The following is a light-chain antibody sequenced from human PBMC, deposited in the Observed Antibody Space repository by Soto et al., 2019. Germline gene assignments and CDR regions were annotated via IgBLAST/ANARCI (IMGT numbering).Light chain of an antibody. V-gene: IGLV2-14*01. J-gene: IGLJ2*01. Sequence: QSALTQPASLSGSPGQSITISCTGTSSDVGGYNYVSWYQQHPGKAPKLMIYEVTNRPSGVSDRFSGSKSGNTASLTISELQAEDEADYYCSSYTSSSTQVFGGGTKVTVL. CDR1: SSDVGGYNY. CDR3: SSYTSSSTQV. CDR2: EVT.